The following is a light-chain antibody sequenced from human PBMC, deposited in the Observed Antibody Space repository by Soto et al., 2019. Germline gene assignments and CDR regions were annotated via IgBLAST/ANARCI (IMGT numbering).Light chain of an antibody. Sequence: EIVLTQSPGTLSLSPGERATLSCRASQSVSSYLAWYQQKPGQAPRLLIYDASNRATGIPARFSGSGSGTEFTLIISSLQSEDSAVYYCQQYNSWLWTFGQGTKVDIK. CDR2: DAS. J-gene: IGKJ1*01. CDR1: QSVSSY. CDR3: QQYNSWLWT. V-gene: IGKV3D-15*01.